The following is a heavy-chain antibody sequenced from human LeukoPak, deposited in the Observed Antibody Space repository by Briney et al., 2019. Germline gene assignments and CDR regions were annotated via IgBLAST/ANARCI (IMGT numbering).Heavy chain of an antibody. Sequence: SETLSLTCAVYGGSFSNYYFSWVRQPPGKGLEWIGEITHSGSTNYNPSLKSRVTISVDTSKSQFSLKLRSVAAADTAVYYCAPIFGDYSDFDSWGQGTLVTVSS. CDR1: GGSFSNYY. CDR2: ITHSGST. D-gene: IGHD4-17*01. J-gene: IGHJ4*02. CDR3: APIFGDYSDFDS. V-gene: IGHV4-34*01.